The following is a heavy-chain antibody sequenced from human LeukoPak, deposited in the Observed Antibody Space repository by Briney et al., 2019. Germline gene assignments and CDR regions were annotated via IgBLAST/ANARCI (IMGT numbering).Heavy chain of an antibody. D-gene: IGHD2-2*01. J-gene: IGHJ4*02. CDR1: GFTFSSYW. V-gene: IGHV3-7*03. Sequence: GGSLRLSCAASGFTFSSYWMTWVRQAPGEGLEWVANIKQDGSEKYYVDSVKGRFSISRDNSKNTLYLQMNNLRAEDTAVFYCAKGITSPSTGRDFDYWGQGTLVTVSS. CDR3: AKGITSPSTGRDFDY. CDR2: IKQDGSEK.